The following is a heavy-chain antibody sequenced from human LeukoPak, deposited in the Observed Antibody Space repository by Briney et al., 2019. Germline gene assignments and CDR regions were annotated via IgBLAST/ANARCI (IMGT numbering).Heavy chain of an antibody. CDR1: GYTFTGYY. CDR2: INPNSGGT. Sequence: ASVKVSCKASGYTFTGYYMHWVRQAPGQGLEWMGWINPNSGGTNYAQKFQGRVTMTRDTSISTAYMELSRLRSDDTAVYYCARDPDYGGNRGGFDYWGQGTLVTVSS. CDR3: ARDPDYGGNRGGFDY. V-gene: IGHV1-2*02. J-gene: IGHJ4*02. D-gene: IGHD4-23*01.